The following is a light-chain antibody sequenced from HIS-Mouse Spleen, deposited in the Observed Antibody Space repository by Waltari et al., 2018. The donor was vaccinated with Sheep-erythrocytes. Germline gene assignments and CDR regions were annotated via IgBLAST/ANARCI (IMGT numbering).Light chain of an antibody. CDR2: QDS. V-gene: IGLV3-1*01. CDR3: QAWDSSTVV. Sequence: SYELTQPPSVSVSPGQTASITCSGDKLGDKYACWYHQKPGQSPVLVIYQDSKRPSGIHERFAATNSGNTATLTISGTQAMDEADYYCQAWDSSTVVFGGGTKLTVL. CDR1: KLGDKY. J-gene: IGLJ2*01.